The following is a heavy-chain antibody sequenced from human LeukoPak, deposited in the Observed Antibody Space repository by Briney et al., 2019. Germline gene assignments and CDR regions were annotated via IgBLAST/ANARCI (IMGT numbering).Heavy chain of an antibody. CDR2: IYTSGST. J-gene: IGHJ4*02. Sequence: PSETLSLTCTVSGGSISSYYWSWIRQPAGKGLEWIGRIYTSGSTNYNPSLKSRVTMSVDTSKNQFSLKLSSVTAADTAVYYCARGYDILTGYQKGFDYWGQGTLVTVPS. CDR3: ARGYDILTGYQKGFDY. CDR1: GGSISSYY. V-gene: IGHV4-4*07. D-gene: IGHD3-9*01.